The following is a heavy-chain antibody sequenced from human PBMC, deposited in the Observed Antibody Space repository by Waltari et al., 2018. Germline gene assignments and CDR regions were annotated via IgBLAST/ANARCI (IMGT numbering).Heavy chain of an antibody. CDR3: ARFRVMSAFDL. CDR2: IYYSGST. D-gene: IGHD3-16*01. V-gene: IGHV4-39*07. J-gene: IGHJ2*01. CDR1: GGSISSSSYY. Sequence: QLQLQESGPGLVKPSETLSLTCTVSGGSISSSSYYWGWIRQPPGKGLEWIGSIYYSGSTYYNPSLKSRVTISVDTSKNQFSLKLSSVTAADTAVYYCARFRVMSAFDLWGRGTLVTVSS.